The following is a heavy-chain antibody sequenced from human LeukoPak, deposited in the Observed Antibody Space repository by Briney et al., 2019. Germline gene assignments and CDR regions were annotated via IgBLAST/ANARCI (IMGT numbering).Heavy chain of an antibody. V-gene: IGHV1-69*04. CDR1: GYTFTAYY. CDR2: IIPILGIA. D-gene: IGHD5-18*01. Sequence: ASVKVSCKASGYTFTAYYIHWARQVHGQGLEWMGRIIPILGIANYAQKFQGRVTITADKSTSTAYMELSSLRSEDTAVYYCARATADVDYWGQGTLVTVSS. J-gene: IGHJ4*02. CDR3: ARATADVDY.